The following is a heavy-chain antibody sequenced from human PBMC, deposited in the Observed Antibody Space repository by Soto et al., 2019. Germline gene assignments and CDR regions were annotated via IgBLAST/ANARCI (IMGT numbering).Heavy chain of an antibody. V-gene: IGHV5-10-1*01. CDR3: ARLVIDGYTPGGGLDY. CDR2: IDPSGSYT. Sequence: PGESLKISCKGSGYSFTSYWISWVRQMPGKGLEWMGRIDPSGSYTNYSPSFQGHVTISADKSISTAYLQWSSLKASDTAMYYCARLVIDGYTPGGGLDYWGQGTLVTVSS. D-gene: IGHD5-12*01. CDR1: GYSFTSYW. J-gene: IGHJ4*02.